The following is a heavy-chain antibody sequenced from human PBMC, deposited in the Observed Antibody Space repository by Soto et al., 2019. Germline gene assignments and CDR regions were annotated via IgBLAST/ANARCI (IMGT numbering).Heavy chain of an antibody. CDR3: AKDLYSSGWYNYFDP. CDR1: GFPFSTTG. V-gene: IGHV3-30*18. J-gene: IGHJ5*02. Sequence: QVQLVESGGGVVQPGRSLRLSCAASGFPFSTTGMHWVRQAPGKGLEWVAMISHDGGVKYYADSVKGRFTISRDDSKNTLYLQMNSLRPEDTAVYYCAKDLYSSGWYNYFDPWGQGTLVTVSS. D-gene: IGHD6-19*01. CDR2: ISHDGGVK.